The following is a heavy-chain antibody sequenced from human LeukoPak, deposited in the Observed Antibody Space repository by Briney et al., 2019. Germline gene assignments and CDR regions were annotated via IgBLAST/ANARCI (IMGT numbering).Heavy chain of an antibody. D-gene: IGHD3-3*01. CDR2: ISSSSSYI. CDR1: GFTFSSYS. V-gene: IGHV3-21*01. J-gene: IGHJ4*02. CDR3: ARGGITIFGVVINPFDY. Sequence: TPGGSLRLSCAASGFTFSSYSMNWVRQAPGKGLEWVSSISSSSSYIYYADSVKGRFTISRDNAKNSLYLQMNSLRAEDTAVYYCARGGITIFGVVINPFDYWGQGTLVTVSS.